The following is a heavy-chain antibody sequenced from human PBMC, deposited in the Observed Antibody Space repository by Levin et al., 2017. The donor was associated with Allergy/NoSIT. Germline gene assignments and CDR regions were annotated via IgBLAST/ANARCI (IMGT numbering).Heavy chain of an antibody. CDR1: GGSISSSSYY. D-gene: IGHD3-10*01. CDR3: ARGSYYGAGNWFDP. J-gene: IGHJ5*02. CDR2: IYYSGST. Sequence: PGGSLRLSCTVSGGSISSSSYYWGWIRQPPGTGLEWIGSIYYSGSTYYNPSLKSRVTISVDTSKNQFSLRLSSVTAADTAVYYCARGSYYGAGNWFDPWGQGTLVTVSS. V-gene: IGHV4-39*07.